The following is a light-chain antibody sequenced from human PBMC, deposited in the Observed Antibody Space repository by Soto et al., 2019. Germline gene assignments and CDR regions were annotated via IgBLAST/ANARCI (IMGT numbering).Light chain of an antibody. Sequence: QSVLTQPASVSGSPGQSITISCTGTSSDVGGYNYVSWYQQHPGKAPKLMIYEVSNRPSGVSNRFSGSKSGNTASLTISGLQAEDEADYYCSSYTTSSTLAFGTGTKVTLL. CDR1: SSDVGGYNY. CDR3: SSYTTSSTLA. J-gene: IGLJ1*01. CDR2: EVS. V-gene: IGLV2-14*01.